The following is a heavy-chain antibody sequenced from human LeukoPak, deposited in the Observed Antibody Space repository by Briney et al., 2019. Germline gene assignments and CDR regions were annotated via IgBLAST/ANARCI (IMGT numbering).Heavy chain of an antibody. CDR2: ISGSGGST. CDR3: AKDGRYYYDSSGYYLHY. V-gene: IGHV3-23*01. J-gene: IGHJ4*02. Sequence: GGSLRLSCAASGFTFSSYAMSWVRQAPGKGLEWVSAISGSGGSTYYADSVKGRFTISRDNSKNTLYLQMNSLRAEDTAVYYCAKDGRYYYDSSGYYLHYWGQGTLVTVSS. D-gene: IGHD3-22*01. CDR1: GFTFSSYA.